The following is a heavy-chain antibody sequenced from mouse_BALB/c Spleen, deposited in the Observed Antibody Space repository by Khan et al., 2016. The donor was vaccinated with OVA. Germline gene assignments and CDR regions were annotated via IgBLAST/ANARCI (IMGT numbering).Heavy chain of an antibody. J-gene: IGHJ1*01. CDR2: IAPANGNT. CDR3: AHPSYDPQFFEV. D-gene: IGHD2-3*01. Sequence: VQLKQSGAELVKPGASVRLSCTASGFNIKDTYIHWVKQRPEQGLEWIGRIAPANGNTKYDPKFQDKATITLDTSSNTSYLQLSSLTSEDSAVFCGAHPSYDPQFFEVWGAGTTVTVSS. V-gene: IGHV14-3*02. CDR1: GFNIKDTY.